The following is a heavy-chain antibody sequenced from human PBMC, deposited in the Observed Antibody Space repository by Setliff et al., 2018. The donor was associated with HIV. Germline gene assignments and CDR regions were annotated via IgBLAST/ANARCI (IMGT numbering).Heavy chain of an antibody. CDR3: ENPGWDCSVGSCYEGGGY. J-gene: IGHJ4*02. D-gene: IGHD2-15*01. Sequence: GGSLRLSCAASGFTFSSYGMHWVRQAPGKGLEWVASISSSSSYIYYADSVKGRFTISRDNAKNSLYLQMNSLRAEDTAVYYCENPGWDCSVGSCYEGGGYWGQGTLVTVSS. V-gene: IGHV3-21*01. CDR2: ISSSSSYI. CDR1: GFTFSSYG.